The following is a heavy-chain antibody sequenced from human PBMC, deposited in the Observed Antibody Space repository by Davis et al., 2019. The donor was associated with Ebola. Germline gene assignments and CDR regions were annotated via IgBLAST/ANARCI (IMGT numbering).Heavy chain of an antibody. CDR2: IDSSGTNI. V-gene: IGHV3-21*06. CDR3: ARDRNWAFDY. J-gene: IGHJ4*02. D-gene: IGHD1-14*01. CDR1: GFSLSMYS. Sequence: GESLKISCEVSGFSLSMYSMSWVRQAPGKGLEWISYIDSSGTNILYVDSVKGRFTISKDNAKNSLFLQMNSLRDEDTAVYYCARDRNWAFDYWGQGTLVTVSS.